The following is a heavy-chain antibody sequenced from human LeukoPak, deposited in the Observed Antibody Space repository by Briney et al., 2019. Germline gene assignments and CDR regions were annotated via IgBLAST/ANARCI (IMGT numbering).Heavy chain of an antibody. J-gene: IGHJ4*02. V-gene: IGHV3-23*01. CDR3: AKAQGYCSGGSCYSGEIFDY. CDR2: FSGSGGST. Sequence: GGPLRFTCAAFGFAFSSYAMSWVGQSPGKGLEWVSAFSGSGGSTYYADSVKGRFTTSRDNSKNTLYLQMNSLRAEDTGVYYCAKAQGYCSGGSCYSGEIFDYWGQGTLVTVSS. D-gene: IGHD2-15*01. CDR1: GFAFSSYA.